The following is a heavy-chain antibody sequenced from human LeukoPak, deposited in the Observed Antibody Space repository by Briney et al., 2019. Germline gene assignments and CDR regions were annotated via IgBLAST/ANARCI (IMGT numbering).Heavy chain of an antibody. Sequence: GGSLRLSCSASGFSFYSFPLHWVRQAPGKGLEWVALISFDGSDKYYADSVKGRFIISRDNSNNTLYVQMNSLRPEDTAVYYCVRSGRGIFDFWGQGTLVTVSS. V-gene: IGHV3-30*04. CDR1: GFSFYSFP. J-gene: IGHJ4*02. D-gene: IGHD2-15*01. CDR2: ISFDGSDK. CDR3: VRSGRGIFDF.